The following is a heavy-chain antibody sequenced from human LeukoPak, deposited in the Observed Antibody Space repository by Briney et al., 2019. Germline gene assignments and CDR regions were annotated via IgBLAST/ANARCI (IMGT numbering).Heavy chain of an antibody. CDR3: AMSSGGNSDYYYYYMDV. J-gene: IGHJ6*03. CDR1: GDSVSSNSAA. CDR2: TYYRSKWYN. D-gene: IGHD4-23*01. V-gene: IGHV6-1*01. Sequence: SQTLSLTCAISGDSVSSNSAAWNWIRQSPSRGLEWLGRTYYRSKWYNDYAVSVKSRITINPDTSKNQFSLQLNSVTPEDTAVYYCAMSSGGNSDYYYYYMDVWGKGTTVTVSS.